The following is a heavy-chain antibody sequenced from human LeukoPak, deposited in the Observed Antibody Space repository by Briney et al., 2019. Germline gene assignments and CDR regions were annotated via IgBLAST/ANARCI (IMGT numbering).Heavy chain of an antibody. CDR2: IAHVGDNK. J-gene: IGHJ4*02. CDR3: AKHGSGSCND. Sequence: GGSPRDSSVPSGFSFSSAVARRVRQGPGKGLEWVAYIAHVGDNKYYADSVKGRFTISRDNYKGSLYLQMNSLRADDTAVYYCAKHGSGSCNDWGQGTLVRVSS. CDR1: GFSFSSAV. D-gene: IGHD3-10*01. V-gene: IGHV3-30*02.